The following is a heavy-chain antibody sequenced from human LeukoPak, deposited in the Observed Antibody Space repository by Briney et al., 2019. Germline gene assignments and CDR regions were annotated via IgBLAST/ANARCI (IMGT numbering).Heavy chain of an antibody. CDR2: INPNSGGT. CDR1: GYTFTGYY. Sequence: ASVKVSCKASGYTFTGYYMHWGRQAPGQGLEWMGWINPNSGGTNYAQKFQGRVTMTRDTSISTAYMELSRLRSDDTAVYYCARVDCSGGSCYSEFDYWGQGTLVTVSS. CDR3: ARVDCSGGSCYSEFDY. V-gene: IGHV1-2*02. J-gene: IGHJ4*02. D-gene: IGHD2-15*01.